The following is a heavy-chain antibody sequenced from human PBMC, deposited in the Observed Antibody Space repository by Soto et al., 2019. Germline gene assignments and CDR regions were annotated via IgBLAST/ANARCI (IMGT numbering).Heavy chain of an antibody. J-gene: IGHJ4*02. CDR3: AKSAVDALGGAYYFDY. D-gene: IGHD6-19*01. CDR2: IYYSGST. CDR1: GGSVSSGSYY. Sequence: SETLSLTCTVSGGSVSSGSYYWSWIRQPPGKGLEWIGYIYYSGSTNYNPSLKSRVTISVDTSKNQFSLKLSSVTAADTAVYYCAKSAVDALGGAYYFDYWGQGTLVTVSS. V-gene: IGHV4-61*01.